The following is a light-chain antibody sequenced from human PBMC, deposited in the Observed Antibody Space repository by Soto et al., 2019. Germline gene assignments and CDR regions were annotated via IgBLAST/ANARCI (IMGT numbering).Light chain of an antibody. J-gene: IGLJ1*01. V-gene: IGLV2-14*03. CDR1: SSDAGAYKY. CDR2: DVN. CDR3: ISFTSSNTYV. Sequence: QSVLTQPASVSGSPGQSITMSRTGSSSDAGAYKYVSWYQQYPTKAPQLIMYDVNHRPSGVSNRFSGSKSGNTASLTISGLQVEDEAVYYCISFTSSNTYVFGSGTKV.